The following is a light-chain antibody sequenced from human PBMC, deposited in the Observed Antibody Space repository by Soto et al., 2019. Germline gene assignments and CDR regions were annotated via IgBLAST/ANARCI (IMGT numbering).Light chain of an antibody. CDR2: AAS. Sequence: DSQMTQSPSSLSASVVERFTITFRASQSIRNYLNLYQQKPVKAPKFLIYAASSLQSGVPSRFSGSGSGTAFTLTISSLQPEDFATYFCQQSYSTPTFGQGTKVDIK. CDR3: QQSYSTPT. J-gene: IGKJ1*01. V-gene: IGKV1-39*01. CDR1: QSIRNY.